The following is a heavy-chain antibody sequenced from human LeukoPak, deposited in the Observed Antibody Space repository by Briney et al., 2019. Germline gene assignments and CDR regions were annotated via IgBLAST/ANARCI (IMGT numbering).Heavy chain of an antibody. Sequence: PSETLSLTCAVSGYSISSGSYWGWIRQPPGKGLEWIGSIYHSGSTYYNPSLKSRVTISVDTSKNQFSLKLSSVTAADTAVYYCARGPLYCSSTSCYEYYYYYYMDVWGKGTTVTVSS. D-gene: IGHD2-2*01. CDR3: ARGPLYCSSTSCYEYYYYYYMDV. CDR1: GYSISSGSY. J-gene: IGHJ6*03. V-gene: IGHV4-38-2*01. CDR2: IYHSGST.